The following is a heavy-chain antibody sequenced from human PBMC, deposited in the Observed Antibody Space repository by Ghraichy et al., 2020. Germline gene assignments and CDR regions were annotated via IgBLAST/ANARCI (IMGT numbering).Heavy chain of an antibody. CDR1: GFTFSSYA. J-gene: IGHJ3*02. CDR2: ISDSGGST. V-gene: IGHV3-23*01. Sequence: GGSLRLSCAASGFTFSSYAMSWVRQAPGKGLEWVSAISDSGGSTYYADSVKGRFTISRDNSKNTLYLQMNSLRAEDTAVYYCAKGLLITMIVVAYDAFDIWGQGTMVTVSS. CDR3: AKGLLITMIVVAYDAFDI. D-gene: IGHD3-22*01.